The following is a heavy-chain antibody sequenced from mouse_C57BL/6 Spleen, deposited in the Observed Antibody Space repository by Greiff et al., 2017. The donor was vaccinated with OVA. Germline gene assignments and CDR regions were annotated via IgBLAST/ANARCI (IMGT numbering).Heavy chain of an antibody. J-gene: IGHJ3*01. CDR1: GYTFTSYW. CDR2: IDPSDSYT. CDR3: ARAIITTVVATEGFAY. Sequence: QVHVKQPGAELVKPGASVKLSCKASGYTFTSYWMQWVKQRPGQGLERIGEIDPSDSYTNYNQKFKGKATLTVDTSSSTAYMQLSSLTSEDSAVYYCARAIITTVVATEGFAYWGQGTLVTVSA. V-gene: IGHV1-50*01. D-gene: IGHD1-1*01.